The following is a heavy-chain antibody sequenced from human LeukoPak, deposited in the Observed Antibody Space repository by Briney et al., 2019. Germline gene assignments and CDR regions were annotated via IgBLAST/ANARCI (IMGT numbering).Heavy chain of an antibody. Sequence: QPGGSLRLSCAASGFTFTSYWMNWVRQAPGKGLEWVSAISGSGGSTYYADSVKGRFTISRDNSENTLYLQMNSLRAEDTAVYYCAKPGSSIISDYWGQGTLVTVSS. CDR3: AKPGSSIISDY. D-gene: IGHD2-2*01. V-gene: IGHV3-23*01. CDR2: ISGSGGST. J-gene: IGHJ4*02. CDR1: GFTFTSYW.